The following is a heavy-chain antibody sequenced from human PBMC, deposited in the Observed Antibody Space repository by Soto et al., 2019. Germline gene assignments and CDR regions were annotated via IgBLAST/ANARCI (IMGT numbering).Heavy chain of an antibody. J-gene: IGHJ2*01. D-gene: IGHD6-19*01. CDR3: AAAAIPVAGRNPAF. CDR1: GSMFTGFY. V-gene: IGHV1-2*02. Sequence: ASVKVSCKASGSMFTGFYLHWVFQAPGQGLEWMGWINPNNGVTTYAKNFQGRVTMTRDSSISTAYMELSSLRPDDTAVYFCAAAAIPVAGRNPAFWG. CDR2: INPNNGVT.